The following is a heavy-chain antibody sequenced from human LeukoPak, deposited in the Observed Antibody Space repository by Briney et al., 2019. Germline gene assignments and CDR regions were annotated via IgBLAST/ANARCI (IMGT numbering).Heavy chain of an antibody. J-gene: IGHJ4*02. CDR1: GGSFSGYY. Sequence: SETLSLTCAVYGGSFSGYYWSWIRQPPGKGLEWIGEINHSESTNYNPSLKSLVTISVDTSKNQFSLKLSSVTAADTAVYYCASGPYDFWSGWYYFDSWGQGTLVTVSS. CDR3: ASGPYDFWSGWYYFDS. V-gene: IGHV4-34*01. D-gene: IGHD3-3*01. CDR2: INHSEST.